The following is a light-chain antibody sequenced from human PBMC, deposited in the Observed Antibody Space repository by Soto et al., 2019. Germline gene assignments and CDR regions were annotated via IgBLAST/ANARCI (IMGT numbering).Light chain of an antibody. Sequence: QSALTQPASVSGSPGQSITISCTGTSSDIGIYNYVSWYQHHPGKAPKLMIYGVSHRPSGVSDRFSGSKSGKTASRTISGLQAEDEADYSCASYTSSNTVVFGGGTKLTVL. CDR1: SSDIGIYNY. CDR2: GVS. V-gene: IGLV2-14*03. J-gene: IGLJ2*01. CDR3: ASYTSSNTVV.